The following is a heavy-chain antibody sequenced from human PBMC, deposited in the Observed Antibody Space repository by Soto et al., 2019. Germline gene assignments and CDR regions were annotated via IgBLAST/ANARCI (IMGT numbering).Heavy chain of an antibody. D-gene: IGHD1-26*01. V-gene: IGHV4-31*03. J-gene: IGHJ6*02. CDR3: ASANYPGGGMDV. Sequence: KTSETLSLTCTVSGGSISSGGYYWSWIRQHPGKGLEWIGYIYYSGSTYYNPSLKSRVTISVDTSKNQFSLKLSSVTAADTAVYYCASANYPGGGMDVWGQGTTVTVSS. CDR2: IYYSGST. CDR1: GGSISSGGYY.